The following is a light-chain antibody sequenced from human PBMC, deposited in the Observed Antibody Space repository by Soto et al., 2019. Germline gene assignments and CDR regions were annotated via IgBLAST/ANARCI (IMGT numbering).Light chain of an antibody. Sequence: DIQMTQSPSSLSASVGDRVTITCRASQRISSYLNWYQQKPGKAPKLLIYAASRLQSGVPSRYSGSGSGTEFTLTISSRQPEGFATDYCHQSYRTPLPFGGGTKVQIK. V-gene: IGKV1-39*01. CDR3: HQSYRTPLP. CDR2: AAS. J-gene: IGKJ4*01. CDR1: QRISSY.